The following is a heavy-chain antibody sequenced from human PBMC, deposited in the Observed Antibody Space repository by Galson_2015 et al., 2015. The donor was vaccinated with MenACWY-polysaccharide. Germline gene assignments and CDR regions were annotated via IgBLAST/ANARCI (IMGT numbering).Heavy chain of an antibody. CDR1: GFTFSSSS. J-gene: IGHJ4*02. Sequence: SLRLSCAASGFTFSSSSMTWIRQPPGKGLEWIGEIYHTGSTNYNPSLKSRVTISIDKSKNQFSLRLISVIATDTAVYYCARDWGRNYWGQGTLVTVSP. CDR2: IYHTGST. D-gene: IGHD3-16*01. CDR3: ARDWGRNY. V-gene: IGHV4-4*02.